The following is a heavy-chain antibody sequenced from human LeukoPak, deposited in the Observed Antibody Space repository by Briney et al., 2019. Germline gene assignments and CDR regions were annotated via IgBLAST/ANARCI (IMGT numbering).Heavy chain of an antibody. J-gene: IGHJ4*02. CDR2: IYHSGST. V-gene: IGHV4-38-2*02. D-gene: IGHD3-3*01. Sequence: SETLSLTCTVSGYSISSGYYWGWIRQPPGKGLEWIGSIYHSGSTYYNPSLKSRVTISVDTSKNQFSLKLSSVTAADTAVYYCARGPNSYYDFWSGYPAPTGTFDYWGQGTLVTVSS. CDR1: GYSISSGYY. CDR3: ARGPNSYYDFWSGYPAPTGTFDY.